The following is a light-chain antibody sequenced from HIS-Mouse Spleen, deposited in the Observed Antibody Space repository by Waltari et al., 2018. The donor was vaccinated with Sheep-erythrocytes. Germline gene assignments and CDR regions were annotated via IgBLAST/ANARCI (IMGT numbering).Light chain of an antibody. J-gene: IGLJ3*02. V-gene: IGLV2-8*01. Sequence: QSALTQPPSASGSPGQSVTISCTGTSSDVGGYNYVPWYQQHPGKAPKLMIYEVSTRPSEVPDLFSGSKSGNTASLTVSGLQAEDEADYYCSSYAGSNNWVFGGGTKLTVL. CDR2: EVS. CDR3: SSYAGSNNWV. CDR1: SSDVGGYNY.